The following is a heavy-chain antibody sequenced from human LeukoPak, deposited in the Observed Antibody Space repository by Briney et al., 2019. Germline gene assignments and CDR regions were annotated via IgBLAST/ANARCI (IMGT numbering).Heavy chain of an antibody. CDR3: APTGRVVATIREYYFDY. J-gene: IGHJ4*02. D-gene: IGHD5-12*01. CDR2: INPNSGAT. V-gene: IGHV1-2*02. Sequence: ASVKVSCKASGYTFTSYGISWVRQAPGQGLEWMGWINPNSGATNSAQKFQGRVTMTRDTSISTAYMELSRLRSDDTAVYYCAPTGRVVATIREYYFDYWGQGTLVTVSS. CDR1: GYTFTSYG.